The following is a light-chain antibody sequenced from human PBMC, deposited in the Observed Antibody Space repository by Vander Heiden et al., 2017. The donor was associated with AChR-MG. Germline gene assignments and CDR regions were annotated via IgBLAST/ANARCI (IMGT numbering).Light chain of an antibody. CDR1: QSIISY. CDR3: QQRYGVPLT. V-gene: IGKV1-39*01. J-gene: IGKJ2*01. CDR2: AAS. Sequence: DIQMTQSPSSLSASVGDRVTITCRASQSIISYLNWYRQRPGKVPELLIYAASSLQSGVPSRFSGSGSGTDFTLTISSLQPEDFATYYCQQRYGVPLTFGQGTKLEMK.